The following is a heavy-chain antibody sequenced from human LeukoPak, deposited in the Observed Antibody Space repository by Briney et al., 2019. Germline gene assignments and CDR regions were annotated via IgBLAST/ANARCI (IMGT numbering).Heavy chain of an antibody. CDR1: GFTFSSYE. Sequence: GGSLRLSCAASGFTFSSYEMNCVRQAPGKGLEWVSYISSSGSTIYYADSVKGRFTISRDNAKNSLYLQMNSLRAEDTAVYYCASLAIAVASYYYYGMDVWGQGTTVTVSS. D-gene: IGHD6-19*01. CDR3: ASLAIAVASYYYYGMDV. CDR2: ISSSGSTI. V-gene: IGHV3-48*03. J-gene: IGHJ6*02.